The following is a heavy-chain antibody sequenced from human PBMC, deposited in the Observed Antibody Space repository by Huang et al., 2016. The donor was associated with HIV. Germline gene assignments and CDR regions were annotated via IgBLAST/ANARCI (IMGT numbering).Heavy chain of an antibody. CDR3: ARNSENYMDV. Sequence: QVLLVESGGGVVQPGRSLRVSCAASGFTFSKFALNWVRQAPGKGLEWVAVISYDGSGKDYADSVKGRFTISRDNLKRQLYLQMNSLRVDDTALYYCARNSENYMDVWGKGTTVTVS. D-gene: IGHD1-26*01. J-gene: IGHJ6*03. CDR2: ISYDGSGK. CDR1: GFTFSKFA. V-gene: IGHV3-30-3*01.